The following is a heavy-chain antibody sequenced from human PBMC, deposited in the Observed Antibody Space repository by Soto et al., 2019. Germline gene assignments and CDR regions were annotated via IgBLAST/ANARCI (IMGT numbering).Heavy chain of an antibody. D-gene: IGHD6-19*01. CDR1: GFTFTSSA. Sequence: SVKVSCKASGFTFTSSAMQWVRQARGQRLEWIGWIVVGSGNTNYAQKFQERVTITRDMSTSTAYMELSSLRSEDTAVYYCAADRAVAGTFDYWGQGTLVTVSS. CDR2: IVVGSGNT. J-gene: IGHJ4*02. V-gene: IGHV1-58*02. CDR3: AADRAVAGTFDY.